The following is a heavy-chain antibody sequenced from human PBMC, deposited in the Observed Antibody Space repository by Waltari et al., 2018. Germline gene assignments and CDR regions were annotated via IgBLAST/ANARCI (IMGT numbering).Heavy chain of an antibody. D-gene: IGHD1-7*01. CDR1: GGSISSYY. Sequence: QVQLQESGPGLVKPSETLSLTCTVSGGSISSYYWSWIRQPPGTGLEWIGYIYYSGSTNDTTYLKSRVTISVDTSKNQFCLKLSSVTAADTAVYYCARASGNWNYGFGYWGQGTLVTVSS. CDR2: IYYSGST. J-gene: IGHJ4*02. V-gene: IGHV4-59*01. CDR3: ARASGNWNYGFGY.